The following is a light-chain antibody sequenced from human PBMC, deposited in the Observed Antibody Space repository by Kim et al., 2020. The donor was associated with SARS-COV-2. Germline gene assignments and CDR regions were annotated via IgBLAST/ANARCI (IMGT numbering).Light chain of an antibody. J-gene: IGLJ2*01. V-gene: IGLV1-47*01. CDR1: SSTIGSNY. CDR2: RND. Sequence: GQRVSISCSGGSSTIGSNYVYLYQHVPGTAPKLLIYRNDQRPSAVPDRFSGSKSDTSASLTIRGLRPEDEADYYCASWDDSLSGRIFGGGTQLTVL. CDR3: ASWDDSLSGRI.